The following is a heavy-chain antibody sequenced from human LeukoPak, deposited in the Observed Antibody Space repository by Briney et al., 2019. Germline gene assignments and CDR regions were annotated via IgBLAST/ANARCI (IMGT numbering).Heavy chain of an antibody. D-gene: IGHD6-13*01. Sequence: GGSLRLSCAASGFTFSSYGMHWVRQAPGKGLEWVAVIWYGGSKKYYADSVKGRFTISRDNSKNTLYLQMNSLRAEDTAVYYCAKDRNAAAGLAYYYYYYMDVWGKGTTVTVSS. CDR2: IWYGGSKK. CDR1: GFTFSSYG. J-gene: IGHJ6*03. CDR3: AKDRNAAAGLAYYYYYYMDV. V-gene: IGHV3-30*02.